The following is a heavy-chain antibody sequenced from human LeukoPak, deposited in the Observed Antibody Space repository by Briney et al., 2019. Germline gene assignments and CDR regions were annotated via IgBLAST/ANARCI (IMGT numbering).Heavy chain of an antibody. CDR3: AKGSASGRPYYFDS. V-gene: IGHV3-23*01. CDR2: ITGSGGST. J-gene: IGHJ4*02. Sequence: GGSLRLSCAASGFTFSSYAMSWVRQAPGKGLEWVSGITGSGGSTYHADSVKGRFTISRDNSQNTLFLQMSSLRAEDSAIFYCAKGSASGRPYYFDSWGQGILVTASS. CDR1: GFTFSSYA. D-gene: IGHD2-15*01.